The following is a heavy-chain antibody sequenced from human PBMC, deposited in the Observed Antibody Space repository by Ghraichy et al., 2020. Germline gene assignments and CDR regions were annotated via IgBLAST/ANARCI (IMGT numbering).Heavy chain of an antibody. V-gene: IGHV3-30*02. CDR2: IRYDGSNK. J-gene: IGHJ4*02. CDR1: GFTFSSYG. D-gene: IGHD7-27*01. CDR3: AKDKRNWGQYFDY. Sequence: GGSLRLSCAASGFTFSSYGMHWVRQAPGKGLEWVAFIRYDGSNKYYADSVKGRFTISRDNSKNTLYLQMNSLRAKDTAVYYCAKDKRNWGQYFDYWGQGTLVTVSS.